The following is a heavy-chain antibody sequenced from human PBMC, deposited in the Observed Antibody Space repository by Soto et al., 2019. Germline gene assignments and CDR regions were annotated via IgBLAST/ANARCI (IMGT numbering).Heavy chain of an antibody. CDR3: AKVSWELLFAFDF. CDR2: ISYDGTNK. D-gene: IGHD1-26*01. Sequence: PGGSLRLSCAASGFTFSSYAIHWVRQAPGKGLEWVAVISYDGTNKYYADSVKGRFTISRDNSKNTLYLQMNSLRAEDTAVYYCAKVSWELLFAFDFWGQGTMVTVSS. V-gene: IGHV3-30-3*01. CDR1: GFTFSSYA. J-gene: IGHJ3*01.